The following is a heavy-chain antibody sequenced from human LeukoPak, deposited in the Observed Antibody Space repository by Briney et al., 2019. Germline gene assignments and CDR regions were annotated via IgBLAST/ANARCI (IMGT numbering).Heavy chain of an antibody. V-gene: IGHV4-31*11. D-gene: IGHD5-12*01. J-gene: IGHJ4*02. Sequence: SQTLSLTCAVSGGSISSGGYWWSWIRQHPGKGPEWIGYISYGGNTYYNPSLKSRVAISADTPKNQFSLKLSSTTAADTAVYYCARAPVATPSEFDYWGQGTLVTVSS. CDR2: ISYGGNT. CDR3: ARAPVATPSEFDY. CDR1: GGSISSGGYW.